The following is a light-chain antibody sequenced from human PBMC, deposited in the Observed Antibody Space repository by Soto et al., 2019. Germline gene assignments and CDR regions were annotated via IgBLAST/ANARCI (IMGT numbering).Light chain of an antibody. Sequence: EAVLTQSPATLSVSPVERATLSCMASQSVATTLAWYQQRPGQAPRLLIYGASKRAIGLPARFSGSGSGTEFTLTITSLQSEDFAVYYCQQYNNWPQTCGQGTKGDIK. CDR1: QSVATT. J-gene: IGKJ1*01. V-gene: IGKV3-15*01. CDR2: GAS. CDR3: QQYNNWPQT.